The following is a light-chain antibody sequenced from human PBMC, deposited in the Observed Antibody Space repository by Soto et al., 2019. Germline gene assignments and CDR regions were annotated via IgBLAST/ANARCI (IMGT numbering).Light chain of an antibody. CDR3: QQYNNWWT. Sequence: EIVMPQSPATLSVTPGESATLSCRASQSVSSNLGWYQQKPGQAPRLLIYGASTRATGIPARFSGSGSGTEFTPTISSLQSEDFAVYYCQQYNNWWTFGQGTKVDI. CDR1: QSVSSN. V-gene: IGKV3-15*01. CDR2: GAS. J-gene: IGKJ1*01.